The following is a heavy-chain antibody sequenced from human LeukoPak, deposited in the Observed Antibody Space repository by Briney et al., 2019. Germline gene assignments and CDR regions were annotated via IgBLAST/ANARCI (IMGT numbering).Heavy chain of an antibody. Sequence: GRSLRLSCAASGFTFSNYAIHWVRQAPGQGPEWVAVISNDGSSKYYADSVKGRFTISRDNSENTLYLQMSSLRAEDTAVYYCAREPLGYCTSSSCPRWFDPRGQGALVTVSS. CDR3: AREPLGYCTSSSCPRWFDP. J-gene: IGHJ5*02. CDR2: ISNDGSSK. CDR1: GFTFSNYA. V-gene: IGHV3-30*04. D-gene: IGHD2-15*01.